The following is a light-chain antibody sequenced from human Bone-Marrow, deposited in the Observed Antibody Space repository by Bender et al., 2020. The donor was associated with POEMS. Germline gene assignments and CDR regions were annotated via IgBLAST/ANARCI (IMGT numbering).Light chain of an antibody. CDR1: NSNIGAGYA. V-gene: IGLV1-40*01. Sequence: QSELTQPPSVSAAPGQRVTISCTGSNSNIGAGYAVHWYQHLPGTAPRLVVYSNYQRPSGIPDRFSGSKSGASATLAITGLQTGDEADYFCSSYTSSSTPVFGGGTKLTVL. CDR3: SSYTSSSTPV. J-gene: IGLJ3*02. CDR2: SNY.